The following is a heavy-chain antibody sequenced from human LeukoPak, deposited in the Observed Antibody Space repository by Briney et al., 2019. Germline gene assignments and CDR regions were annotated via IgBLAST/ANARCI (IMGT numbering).Heavy chain of an antibody. V-gene: IGHV3-23*01. CDR3: AKGLSCWYGVEY. CDR1: RFTFSNYA. Sequence: GGSLRLSCAASRFTFSNYAMSWVRQAPGKGLEWVSVISGGSTDYADSVKGRCTISRDNSKNTLYLQMNSLRAEDTAVYYCAKGLSCWYGVEYWGQGTLVTVSS. J-gene: IGHJ4*02. CDR2: ISGGST. D-gene: IGHD6-19*01.